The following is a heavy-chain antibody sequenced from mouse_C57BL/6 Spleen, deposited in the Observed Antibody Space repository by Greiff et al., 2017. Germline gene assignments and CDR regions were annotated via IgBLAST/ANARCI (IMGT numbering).Heavy chain of an antibody. D-gene: IGHD2-3*01. J-gene: IGHJ1*03. CDR1: GYSITSGYY. CDR2: ISYDGSN. Sequence: EESGPGLVKPSQSLSLTCSVTGYSITSGYYWNWIRQFPGNKLEWMGYISYDGSNNYNPSLKNRISITRDTSKNQFFLKLNSVTTEDTATYYCARDQDGYNWYFDVWGTGTTVTVSS. CDR3: ARDQDGYNWYFDV. V-gene: IGHV3-6*01.